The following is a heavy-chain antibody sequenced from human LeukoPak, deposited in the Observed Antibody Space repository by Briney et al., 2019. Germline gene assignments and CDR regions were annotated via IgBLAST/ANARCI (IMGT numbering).Heavy chain of an antibody. CDR2: IWHDGSK. Sequence: GMSLGLSCAASGFTFSPYGMHWVRQAPGKGLEWVAVIWHDGSKFYVDSVKGRFTISRDNSKNTLYLQMNSLRTEDTAVYYCRRGKASGGYSEYGLDALEMWGQGTMVTVSS. CDR1: GFTFSPYG. D-gene: IGHD1-26*01. J-gene: IGHJ3*02. CDR3: RRGKASGGYSEYGLDALEM. V-gene: IGHV3-33*01.